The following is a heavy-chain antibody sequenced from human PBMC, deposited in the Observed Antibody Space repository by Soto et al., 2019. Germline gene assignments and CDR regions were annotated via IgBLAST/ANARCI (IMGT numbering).Heavy chain of an antibody. CDR3: ARGIAVAGTGFDY. V-gene: IGHV4-59*13. CDR2: IYYSGST. D-gene: IGHD6-19*01. Sequence: PSETLSLTCTVSCGSISSYYWSWIRQPPGKGLEWIGYIYYSGSTNYNPSLKSRVTISVDTSKNQFSLKLSSVTAADTAVYYCARGIAVAGTGFDYWGQGTLVTVPS. CDR1: CGSISSYY. J-gene: IGHJ4*02.